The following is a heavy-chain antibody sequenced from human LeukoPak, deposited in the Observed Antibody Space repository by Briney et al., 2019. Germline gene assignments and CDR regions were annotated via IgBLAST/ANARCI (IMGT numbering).Heavy chain of an antibody. Sequence: GGSLRLSSAASGFTFSGYSMNWVRQAPGKGLEWVSYISKSGSTIYYADSVKGRFTISRDNAKNSLYLQMNSLRAEDTAVYYCAKDEYYYGSGPFDHWGQGTLVTVSS. CDR2: ISKSGSTI. CDR3: AKDEYYYGSGPFDH. J-gene: IGHJ4*02. CDR1: GFTFSGYS. V-gene: IGHV3-48*01. D-gene: IGHD3-10*01.